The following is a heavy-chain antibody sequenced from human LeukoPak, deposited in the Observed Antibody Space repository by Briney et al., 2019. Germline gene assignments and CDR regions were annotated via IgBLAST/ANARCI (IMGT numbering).Heavy chain of an antibody. CDR2: IYYSGST. Sequence: SETLSLTCTVSGDSINSGENYWSWIRQPPGKGLEWIGSIYYSGSTYYNPSLKSRVTISVDTSKNQFSLKLGSVTAADTAVYYCARDVLADFDYWGQGTLVTVSS. V-gene: IGHV4-39*07. CDR1: GDSINSGENY. J-gene: IGHJ4*02. CDR3: ARDVLADFDY.